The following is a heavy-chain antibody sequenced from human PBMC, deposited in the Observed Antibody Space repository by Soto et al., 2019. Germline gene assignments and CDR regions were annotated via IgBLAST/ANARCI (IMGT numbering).Heavy chain of an antibody. CDR3: ARARTPYYYDNTGYFLFDS. Sequence: PSETLSLTCTVSGDSIRSSSYWGWIRQPPGKGLEWIGYIYYSGSTGSTNYNPSLKSRVTISVDKSKNQFSLKLSSVTAADTAVYYCARARTPYYYDNTGYFLFDSWGQGTLVTVSS. J-gene: IGHJ4*02. CDR2: IYYSGSTGST. V-gene: IGHV4-61*05. CDR1: GDSIRSSSY. D-gene: IGHD3-22*01.